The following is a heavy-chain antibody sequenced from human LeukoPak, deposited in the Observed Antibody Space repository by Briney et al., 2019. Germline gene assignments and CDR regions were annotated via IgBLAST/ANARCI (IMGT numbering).Heavy chain of an antibody. CDR2: INPNSGGT. V-gene: IGHV1-2*06. D-gene: IGHD4-17*01. Sequence: ASVKVSCKASGYTFTGYYMHWVRQAPGQGLEWMGRINPNSGGTNYAQKFQGRVTMTRDTSISTAYVELSRLRSDDTAVYYCASPTVTPFYYYYGMDVWGQGTTVTVSS. CDR1: GYTFTGYY. CDR3: ASPTVTPFYYYYGMDV. J-gene: IGHJ6*02.